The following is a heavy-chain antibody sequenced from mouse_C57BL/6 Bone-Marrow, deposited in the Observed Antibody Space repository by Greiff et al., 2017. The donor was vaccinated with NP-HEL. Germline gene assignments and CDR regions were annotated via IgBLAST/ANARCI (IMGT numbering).Heavy chain of an antibody. Sequence: EVKLVESGGGLVKPGGSLKLSCAASGFTFSSYAMSWVRQTPEKRLEWVATISDGGSYTYYPDNVKGRFTISRDNAKNKLYLQMSHLKSEDTAMYYCARDRVGGYSFDYWCQGTTLTVSS. V-gene: IGHV5-4*01. CDR1: GFTFSSYA. CDR2: ISDGGSYT. J-gene: IGHJ2*01. D-gene: IGHD1-1*02. CDR3: ARDRVGGYSFDY.